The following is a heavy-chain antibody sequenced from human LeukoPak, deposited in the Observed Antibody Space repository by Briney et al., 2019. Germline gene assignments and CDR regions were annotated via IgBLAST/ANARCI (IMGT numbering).Heavy chain of an antibody. CDR3: ARERGSGSYHPFDP. D-gene: IGHD3-10*01. Sequence: GGSLRLSCVASGFTFSSYWMSWVRQAPGEGLEGVANIKQDGTEKNYVDSVKGRFTISRDNAKNSLYLQMNSLRAEDTAVYYCARERGSGSYHPFDPWGQGTLATVSS. V-gene: IGHV3-7*01. CDR1: GFTFSSYW. J-gene: IGHJ5*02. CDR2: IKQDGTEK.